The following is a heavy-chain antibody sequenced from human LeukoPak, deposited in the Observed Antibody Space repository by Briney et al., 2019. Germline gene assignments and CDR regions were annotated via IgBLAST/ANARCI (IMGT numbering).Heavy chain of an antibody. D-gene: IGHD2-21*02. J-gene: IGHJ4*02. V-gene: IGHV3-23*01. CDR2: ISGSGAKT. CDR3: AKDRQDVVVTAIRFDS. Sequence: GGSLRLSCAASGFTFSSYAMTWVRQAPGKGLEWVSSISGSGAKTYYADSVKDRITISRDNSKNTLYLQMDSLRAGDTALYYCAKDRQDVVVTAIRFDSWGQGTLVTVSS. CDR1: GFTFSSYA.